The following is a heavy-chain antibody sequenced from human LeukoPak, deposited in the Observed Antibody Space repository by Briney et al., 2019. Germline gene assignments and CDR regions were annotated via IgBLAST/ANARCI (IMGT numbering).Heavy chain of an antibody. D-gene: IGHD5-24*01. J-gene: IGHJ4*02. V-gene: IGHV3-30*02. Sequence: GGSLRLSCAASGFTFSSYGMHWVRQAPGKGLEWVTFIRYDGTNEYYADSVRGRFTISRDNSKNTLYLQMNSLRAEDTAVYYCAKEKGGYRRYFDFWGQGILATVSS. CDR2: IRYDGTNE. CDR1: GFTFSSYG. CDR3: AKEKGGYRRYFDF.